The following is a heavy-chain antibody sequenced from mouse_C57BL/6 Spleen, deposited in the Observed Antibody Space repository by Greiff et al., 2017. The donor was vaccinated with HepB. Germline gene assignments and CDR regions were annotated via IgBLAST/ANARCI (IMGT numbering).Heavy chain of an antibody. CDR2: ISGGGGNT. V-gene: IGHV5-9*01. CDR3: ARHEDDGDYPAWFAY. J-gene: IGHJ3*01. CDR1: GFTFSSYT. Sequence: EVMLVESGGGLVKPGGSLKLSCAASGFTFSSYTMSWVRQTPEKRLEWVATISGGGGNTYYPDSVKGRFTISRDNAKNTLYLQMSSLRSEDTALYYCARHEDDGDYPAWFAYWGQGTLVTVSA. D-gene: IGHD2-3*01.